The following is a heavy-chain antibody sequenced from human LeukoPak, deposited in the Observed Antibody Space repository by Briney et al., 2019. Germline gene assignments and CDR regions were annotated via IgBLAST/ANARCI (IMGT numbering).Heavy chain of an antibody. Sequence: PGRSLRLSCAASGFTFSSYGMHWVRQAPGKGLEWVAVIWYDGSNKYYADSVKGRFTISRDNSENTLYLQMNSLRAEDTAVYYCAKDLSRWELLHLFDYWGQGTLVTVSS. CDR2: IWYDGSNK. D-gene: IGHD1-26*01. V-gene: IGHV3-33*06. J-gene: IGHJ4*02. CDR1: GFTFSSYG. CDR3: AKDLSRWELLHLFDY.